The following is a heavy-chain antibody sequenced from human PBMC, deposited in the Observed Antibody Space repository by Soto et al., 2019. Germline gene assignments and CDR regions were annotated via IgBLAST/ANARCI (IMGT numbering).Heavy chain of an antibody. CDR2: INHSGST. J-gene: IGHJ6*03. CDR1: GGSFSGYY. Sequence: SETLSLTCAVYGGSFSGYYWSWIRQPPGKGLEWIGEINHSGSTNYNPSLKSRVTISVDTSKNQFSLKLSSVTAADTAVYYCARVRAYYYYLDVWGKGTTVPVSS. V-gene: IGHV4-34*01. CDR3: ARVRAYYYYLDV.